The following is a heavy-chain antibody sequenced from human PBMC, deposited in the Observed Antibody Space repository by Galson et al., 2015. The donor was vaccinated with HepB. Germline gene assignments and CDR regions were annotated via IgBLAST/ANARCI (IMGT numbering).Heavy chain of an antibody. Sequence: SLRLSCAASGFSSHDFWMSWVRQIPGKTLEWVANIHPDGSDKNYLDSVRGRSIISRDNVKHTLSLQMNSLTVGDSARYFCARGGLNALDLWGPGTVVTVSS. V-gene: IGHV3-7*03. J-gene: IGHJ3*01. CDR3: ARGGLNALDL. CDR1: GFSSHDFW. CDR2: IHPDGSDK.